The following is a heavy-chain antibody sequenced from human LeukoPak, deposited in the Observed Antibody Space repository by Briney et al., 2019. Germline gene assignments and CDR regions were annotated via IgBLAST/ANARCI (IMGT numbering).Heavy chain of an antibody. Sequence: SQTLSLTCTVSGGSISSGDFFWSWIRQSPGKGLQWIGYIYFSGTTYYNPSLKSRVTISLDTSENQFSLTLNSVTAADTAVYYCASLGRPRRAFDSWGQGTLVTVSS. CDR2: IYFSGTT. V-gene: IGHV4-31*03. D-gene: IGHD7-27*01. CDR1: GGSISSGDFF. J-gene: IGHJ4*02. CDR3: ASLGRPRRAFDS.